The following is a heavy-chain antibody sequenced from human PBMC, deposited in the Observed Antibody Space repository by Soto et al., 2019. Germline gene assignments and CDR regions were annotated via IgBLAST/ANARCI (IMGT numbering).Heavy chain of an antibody. CDR1: GYTFTDYY. Sequence: ASVKVSCKASGYTFTDYYIHWVRQAPGQGFEWLGWLKPSTGDTNYAQKFQGRVTMTGDTSITTAYLELFSLTSDDTALYFCARSIVGPTKQINWIGRWGQGTLVTVDS. V-gene: IGHV1-2*02. J-gene: IGHJ5*02. CDR2: LKPSTGDT. CDR3: ARSIVGPTKQINWIGR. D-gene: IGHD1-26*01.